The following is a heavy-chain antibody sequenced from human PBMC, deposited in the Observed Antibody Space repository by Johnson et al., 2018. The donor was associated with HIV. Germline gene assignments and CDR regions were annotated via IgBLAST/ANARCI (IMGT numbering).Heavy chain of an antibody. D-gene: IGHD6-6*01. CDR2: ISYDGSNK. CDR1: GFTFGSYG. J-gene: IGHJ3*02. CDR3: ARDLGGGYSSSSYAFDI. Sequence: QVQLVESGGGVVQHGRSLRLSCAASGFTFGSYGIHWVRQAPGKGLEWVAVISYDGSNKYYADSVKGRFTISRDNSKNTLYLQMNSLRAEDTAVYYCARDLGGGYSSSSYAFDIWGQGTMVTVSS. V-gene: IGHV3-30*03.